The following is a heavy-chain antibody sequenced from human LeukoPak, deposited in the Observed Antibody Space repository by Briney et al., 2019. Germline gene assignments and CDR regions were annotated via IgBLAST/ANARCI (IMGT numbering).Heavy chain of an antibody. CDR3: ARGSGITEGNYGMDV. D-gene: IGHD3-10*01. CDR1: GFTFSSYS. J-gene: IGHJ6*02. Sequence: EGSLRLSCAASGFTFSSYSMNWVRQAPGKGLEWVSSISSSSSYIYYADSVKGRFTISRDNAKNSLYLQMNSLRAEDTAVYYCARGSGITEGNYGMDVWGQGTTVTVSS. CDR2: ISSSSSYI. V-gene: IGHV3-21*01.